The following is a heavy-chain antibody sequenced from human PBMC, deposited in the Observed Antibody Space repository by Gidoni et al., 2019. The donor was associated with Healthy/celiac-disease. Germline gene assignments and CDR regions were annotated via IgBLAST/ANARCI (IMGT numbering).Heavy chain of an antibody. V-gene: IGHV4-61*02. CDR3: ARERGAGFDY. Sequence: QVQPQESGPGLVKPSQTLSLTCTVSGGSISSGSYYWSWIRQPAGKGLEGIGRIYTSGRTNYNPSLKSRVTISVDTSKNQFSLKLSSVTAADTAVYYCARERGAGFDYWGQGTLVTVSS. CDR2: IYTSGRT. CDR1: GGSISSGSYY. D-gene: IGHD6-19*01. J-gene: IGHJ4*02.